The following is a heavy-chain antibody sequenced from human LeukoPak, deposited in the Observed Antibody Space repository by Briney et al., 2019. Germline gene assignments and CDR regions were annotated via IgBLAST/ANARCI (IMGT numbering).Heavy chain of an antibody. CDR2: IYYSGST. CDR1: GGSISSSSYY. D-gene: IGHD4-23*01. J-gene: IGHJ4*02. V-gene: IGHV4-39*07. Sequence: SETLSLTCTVSGGSISSSSYYWGWIRQPPGKGLEWIGSIYYSGSTYYNPSLKSRVTISVDTSKNQFSLKLSSVTAADTAVYHCARDPRLRWYFDYWGQGTLVTVSS. CDR3: ARDPRLRWYFDY.